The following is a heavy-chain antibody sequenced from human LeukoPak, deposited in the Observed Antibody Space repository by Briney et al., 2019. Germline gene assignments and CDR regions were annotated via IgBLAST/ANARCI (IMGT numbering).Heavy chain of an antibody. V-gene: IGHV3-7*01. CDR2: IKQDGSEK. J-gene: IGHJ4*02. CDR3: AGDSGSSGWYGY. CDR1: GFTLSSYW. Sequence: PGGSLRLSCAASGFTLSSYWMSWVRQAPGMGLEWVANIKQDGSEKYYADSVKGRFTISRDNAKNSLYLQMNSLRAEDTAVYYCAGDSGSSGWYGYWGQGTLVTVSS. D-gene: IGHD6-19*01.